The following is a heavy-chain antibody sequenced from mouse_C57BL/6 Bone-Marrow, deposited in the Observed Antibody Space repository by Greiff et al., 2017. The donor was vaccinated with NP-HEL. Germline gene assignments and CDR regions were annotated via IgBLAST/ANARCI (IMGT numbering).Heavy chain of an antibody. J-gene: IGHJ2*01. D-gene: IGHD1-1*01. CDR3: ARHGTTVVATYLDY. V-gene: IGHV5-6*01. CDR2: ISSGGSYT. CDR1: GFTFSSYG. Sequence: EVKLMESGGDLVKPGGSLKLSCAASGFTFSSYGMSWVRQTPDKRLEWVATISSGGSYTYYPDSVQGRFTISRDNAKNTLYLQMSSLKSEDTAMYYCARHGTTVVATYLDYWGQGTTLTVSS.